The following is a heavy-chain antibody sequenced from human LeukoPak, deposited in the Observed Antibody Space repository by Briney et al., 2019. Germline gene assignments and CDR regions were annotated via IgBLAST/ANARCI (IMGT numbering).Heavy chain of an antibody. J-gene: IGHJ4*02. D-gene: IGHD5-18*01. Sequence: PGGSLRLSCAASGLTFDDYAMHWVRQAPGKGLEWVSSISWNSGSTGYADSVKGRFTISRDNAKSSLYLQMNSLRAEDTALYYCAKDAGYSYGYVDYWGQGTLVTVSS. CDR1: GLTFDDYA. V-gene: IGHV3-9*01. CDR2: ISWNSGST. CDR3: AKDAGYSYGYVDY.